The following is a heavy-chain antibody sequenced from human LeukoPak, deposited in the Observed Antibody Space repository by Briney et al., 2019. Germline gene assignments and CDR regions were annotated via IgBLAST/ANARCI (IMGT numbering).Heavy chain of an antibody. CDR3: ARVYYDSRGYYYVYFDY. CDR1: GFTFSSYW. CDR2: IKQDGSEK. J-gene: IGHJ4*02. Sequence: GGSLRLSCAASGFTFSSYWMSWVRQAPGKGLEWVANIKQDGSEKYYVDSVKGRFTISRDNAKNSLYLQMNSLRAEDTAVYYCARVYYDSRGYYYVYFDYWGQGTLVTVSS. V-gene: IGHV3-7*01. D-gene: IGHD3-22*01.